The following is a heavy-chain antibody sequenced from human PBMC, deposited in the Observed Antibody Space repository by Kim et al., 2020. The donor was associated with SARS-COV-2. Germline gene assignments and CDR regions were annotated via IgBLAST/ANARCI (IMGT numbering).Heavy chain of an antibody. CDR3: ARDPLPTHGDYRSYYYY. Sequence: GGSLRLSCAASGFTFSSYAMHWVRQAPGKGLEWVAVISYDGSNKYYADSVKGRFTISRDNSKNTLYLQMNSLRAEDTAVYYCARDPLPTHGDYRSYYYY. D-gene: IGHD4-17*01. CDR2: ISYDGSNK. V-gene: IGHV3-30-3*01. J-gene: IGHJ6*03. CDR1: GFTFSSYA.